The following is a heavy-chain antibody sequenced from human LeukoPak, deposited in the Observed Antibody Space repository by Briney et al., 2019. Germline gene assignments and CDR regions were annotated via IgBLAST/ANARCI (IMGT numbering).Heavy chain of an antibody. V-gene: IGHV3-7*01. J-gene: IGHJ4*02. CDR3: TRDSGWLQLFY. Sequence: PGGSLRLSCAASGFTFSNHAMSWVRQILGGGLEWVANIKGDGSQAWYMDSVEGRFTISRDNAKNLLYLQMNNLRAEDTAAYYCTRDSGWLQLFYWGQGTLVTVSS. CDR1: GFTFSNHA. D-gene: IGHD5-24*01. CDR2: IKGDGSQA.